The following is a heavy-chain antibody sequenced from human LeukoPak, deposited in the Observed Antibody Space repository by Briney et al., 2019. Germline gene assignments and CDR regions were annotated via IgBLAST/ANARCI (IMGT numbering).Heavy chain of an antibody. CDR1: GYTFTSYG. V-gene: IGHV1-18*01. D-gene: IGHD2-2*02. J-gene: IGHJ4*02. CDR3: GRGPYCSSASCYTILGGDLDY. CDR2: ISPYNGKT. Sequence: GASVRVSCKASGYTFTSYGISWVRQAPGPGLEWMGWISPYNGKTNSAQNLQGRVTMTTDPSTSTTYMELRSLRSDDTAVYYCGRGPYCSSASCYTILGGDLDYWGQGTLVTVCS.